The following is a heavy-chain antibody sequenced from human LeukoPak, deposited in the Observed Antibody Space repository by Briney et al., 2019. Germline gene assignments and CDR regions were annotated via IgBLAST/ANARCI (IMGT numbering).Heavy chain of an antibody. J-gene: IGHJ6*04. V-gene: IGHV3-48*04. Sequence: SGGSLRLSCVASGFAFSSYWMNWVRQAPGKGLEWVSYISSSGSTLYYADSVKGRFTISRDNAKNSLYLQMNSLRAEDTAVYYCAELGITMIGGVWGKGTTVTISS. CDR3: AELGITMIGGV. CDR2: ISSSGSTL. D-gene: IGHD3-10*02. CDR1: GFAFSSYW.